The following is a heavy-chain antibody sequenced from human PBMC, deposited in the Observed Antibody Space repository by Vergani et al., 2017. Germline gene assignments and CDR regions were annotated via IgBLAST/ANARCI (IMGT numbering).Heavy chain of an antibody. D-gene: IGHD2-2*01. CDR1: GGTFSSYA. CDR3: ARHCSSTSCYARYYYYYMDV. Sequence: QVQLVQSGAEVKKPGSSVKVSCKASGGTFSSYAISWVRQAPGQGLEWMGGIIPIFGTANYAQKFQGRVTITADESTSTTYMELSSLGSEDTAVYYCARHCSSTSCYARYYYYYMDVWGKGTTVTVSS. J-gene: IGHJ6*03. CDR2: IIPIFGTA. V-gene: IGHV1-69*01.